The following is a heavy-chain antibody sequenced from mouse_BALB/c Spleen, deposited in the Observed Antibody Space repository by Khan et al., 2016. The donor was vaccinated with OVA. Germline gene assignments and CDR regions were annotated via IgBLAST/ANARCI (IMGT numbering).Heavy chain of an antibody. CDR3: SGTASHCYGSYAMDY. V-gene: IGHV14-3*02. Sequence: VQLQQPGAELVKPGASVKLSCTASGFNIKDTYIHWVNQRPDQGLEWIGRIDPATGNIKYDPKFQGKATVTADTSSNTAYLPLTRLTSEDTAVLYWSGTASHCYGSYAMDYWGLGTSVTVSS. CDR2: IDPATGNI. J-gene: IGHJ4*01. D-gene: IGHD1-2*01. CDR1: GFNIKDTY.